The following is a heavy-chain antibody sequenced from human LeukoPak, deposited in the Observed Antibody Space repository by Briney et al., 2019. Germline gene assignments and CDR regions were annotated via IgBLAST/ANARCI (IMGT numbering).Heavy chain of an antibody. CDR3: AKDYSSGWYGGFDY. J-gene: IGHJ4*02. Sequence: GGSLRLSCAASGFTFDDYAMHWVRQAPGKGLEWVSLISWDGGSTYYADSVKGRFTISRDNRKNSLYLQMNSLRAGDTALYFCAKDYSSGWYGGFDYWGQGTLVTVSS. D-gene: IGHD6-19*01. CDR1: GFTFDDYA. V-gene: IGHV3-43D*03. CDR2: ISWDGGST.